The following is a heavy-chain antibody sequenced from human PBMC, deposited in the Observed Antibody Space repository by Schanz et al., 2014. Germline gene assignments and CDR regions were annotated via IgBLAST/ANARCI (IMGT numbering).Heavy chain of an antibody. Sequence: EFQLVESGGGVVQPGGSLRLSCAGSGFNSAEYSLHWVRQAPNKGLEWVCLIDRRGSPTFYADSVRGRFTVSRDNSRNSLYLQMNNRRPEGTGLNSCPKEKLGSKWLPAHWGQGALVTVSS. J-gene: IGHJ4*02. D-gene: IGHD3-22*01. CDR3: PKEKLGSKWLPAH. V-gene: IGHV3-43*01. CDR2: IDRRGSPT. CDR1: GFNSAEYS.